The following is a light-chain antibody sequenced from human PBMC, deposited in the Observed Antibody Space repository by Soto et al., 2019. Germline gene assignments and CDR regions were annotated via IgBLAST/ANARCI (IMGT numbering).Light chain of an antibody. CDR1: QSISTY. CDR2: AAS. Sequence: DIQMTQSPPSLSASVGDRVTITCRASQSISTYLNWYQQNPGKAPNLLIFAASILHVGVPSRFSGSGSGTAFAVTISSLQPDDFATYYYQQAYSAPRTFGQGIKVEIK. CDR3: QQAYSAPRT. J-gene: IGKJ1*01. V-gene: IGKV1-39*01.